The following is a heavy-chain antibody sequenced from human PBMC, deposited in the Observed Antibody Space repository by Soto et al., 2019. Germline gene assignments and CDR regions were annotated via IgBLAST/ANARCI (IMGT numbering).Heavy chain of an antibody. V-gene: IGHV1-69*01. CDR2: IIPIFGTA. J-gene: IGHJ4*02. CDR3: ASGSRAGIVVVTAISPIDY. D-gene: IGHD2-21*02. CDR1: GGTFSSYA. Sequence: QVQLVQSGAEVKKPGSPVKVSCKASGGTFSSYAISWVRQAPGQGLEWMGGIIPIFGTANYAQKFQGRVTITADESTSTAYMELSSLRSEDTAVYYRASGSRAGIVVVTAISPIDYWGQGTLVTVSS.